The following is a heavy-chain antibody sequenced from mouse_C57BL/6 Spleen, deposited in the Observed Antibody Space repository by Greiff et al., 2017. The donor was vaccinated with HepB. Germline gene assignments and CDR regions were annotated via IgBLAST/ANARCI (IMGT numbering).Heavy chain of an antibody. CDR1: GYTFTSYW. CDR2: IYPSDSET. Sequence: QVQLQQPGAELVRPGSSVKLSCKASGYTFTSYWMDWVKQRPGQGLEWIGNIYPSDSETHYNQKFKDKATLTVDKSSSTAYIQLSSLTSEDSAVYYCARNYGSTYFDYWGQGTTLTVSS. CDR3: ARNYGSTYFDY. V-gene: IGHV1-61*01. J-gene: IGHJ2*01. D-gene: IGHD1-1*01.